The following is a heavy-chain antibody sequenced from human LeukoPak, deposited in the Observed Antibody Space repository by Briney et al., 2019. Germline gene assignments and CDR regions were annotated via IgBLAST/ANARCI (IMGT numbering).Heavy chain of an antibody. CDR1: GLTFSSYA. J-gene: IGHJ4*02. CDR3: AKDQDIVVVVAATFDY. CDR2: ISGSGGST. V-gene: IGHV3-23*01. Sequence: PGGSLRLSCAASGLTFSSYAMSWVRQAPGKGLEWVSAISGSGGSTYYADSVKGRFTISRDNSKNTLYLQMNSLRAEDTAVYYCAKDQDIVVVVAATFDYGGQGTLVTVSS. D-gene: IGHD2-15*01.